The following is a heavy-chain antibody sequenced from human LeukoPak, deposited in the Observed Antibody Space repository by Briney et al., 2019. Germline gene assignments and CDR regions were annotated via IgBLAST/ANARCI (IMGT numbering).Heavy chain of an antibody. CDR3: ERDAAAGKIARFDY. V-gene: IGHV4-39*07. Sequence: SETLSLTCTVSSGSISSSSYYWGWIRQPPGKGLEWIGSIYYSGSTYYNPSLKSRVTISVDTSKNQFSLKLSSVTAADTAVYYCERDAAAGKIARFDYWGQGTLVTVSS. CDR1: SGSISSSSYY. CDR2: IYYSGST. J-gene: IGHJ4*02. D-gene: IGHD6-13*01.